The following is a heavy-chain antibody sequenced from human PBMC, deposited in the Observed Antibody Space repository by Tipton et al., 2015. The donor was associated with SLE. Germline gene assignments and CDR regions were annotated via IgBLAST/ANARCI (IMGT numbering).Heavy chain of an antibody. CDR1: GGSISSSSYY. D-gene: IGHD6-19*01. CDR2: IYYSGST. CDR3: ARRGGAGPGPTDD. Sequence: TLSLTCTVSGGSISSSSYYWGWIRQPPGKGLEWVGSIYYSGSTYYNPSLKSRVTISVATSKNQFSLKLSSVTAADTAVYYCARRGGAGPGPTDDWGQGTLVTVSA. J-gene: IGHJ4*02. V-gene: IGHV4-39*07.